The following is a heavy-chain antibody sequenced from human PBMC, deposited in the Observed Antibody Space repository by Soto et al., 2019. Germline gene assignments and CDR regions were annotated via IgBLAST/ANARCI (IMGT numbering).Heavy chain of an antibody. J-gene: IGHJ6*02. CDR1: GGSFSGYY. V-gene: IGHV4-34*01. CDR3: ASGWGQGYDFWSGYPYGMDV. Sequence: SETQSLTCAVYGGSFSGYYWSWIRQPPGKGLEWIGEINHSGSTNYNPSLKSRVTISVDTSKNQFSLKLSSVTAADTAVYYCASGWGQGYDFWSGYPYGMDVWGQGTTVTVSS. D-gene: IGHD3-3*01. CDR2: INHSGST.